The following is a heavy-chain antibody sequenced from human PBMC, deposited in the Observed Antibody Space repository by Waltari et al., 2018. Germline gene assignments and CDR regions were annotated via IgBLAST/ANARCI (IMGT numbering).Heavy chain of an antibody. V-gene: IGHV4-39*01. CDR1: GASISSRNYY. CDR3: ARHVSNYYDTTGYPPHFDY. CDR2: IFYTGTT. Sequence: QLQLQESGPGLVKPSETLSLTYTVSGASISSRNYYWGWIRQPPGKGLEWIGTIFYTGTTYYNPSLNSRVTISVDTSKNQFSLKLSSVSAADTAVYYCARHVSNYYDTTGYPPHFDYWGQGTLVTVSS. J-gene: IGHJ4*02. D-gene: IGHD3-22*01.